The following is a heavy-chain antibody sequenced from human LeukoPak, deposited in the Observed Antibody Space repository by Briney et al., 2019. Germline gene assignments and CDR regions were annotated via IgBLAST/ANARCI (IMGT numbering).Heavy chain of an antibody. CDR3: ARGHMGYCSGGSCYPPDY. V-gene: IGHV4-34*01. Sequence: KSSETLSLTCAVYGGSFSGYYWSWIRQPPGKGLEWIWEINHSGSTNYNPSLKSRVTVSVDTSKNQFSLKLSSVTAADTAVYYCARGHMGYCSGGSCYPPDYWGQGTLVTVSS. CDR2: INHSGST. CDR1: GGSFSGYY. J-gene: IGHJ4*02. D-gene: IGHD2-15*01.